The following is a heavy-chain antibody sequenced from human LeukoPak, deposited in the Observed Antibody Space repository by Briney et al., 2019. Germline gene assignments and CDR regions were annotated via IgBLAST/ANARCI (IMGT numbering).Heavy chain of an antibody. J-gene: IGHJ3*02. Sequence: SETLSLTCAVYGGSFSGYYWSWIRQPPGKGLEWIGEINHSGSTNYNPSLKSRVTISVDTSKNQFSLKLSSVTAADTAVYYCARAHGDDYGDYETYAFDIWGQGTMVTVSS. CDR3: ARAHGDDYGDYETYAFDI. V-gene: IGHV4-34*01. CDR2: INHSGST. D-gene: IGHD4-17*01. CDR1: GGSFSGYY.